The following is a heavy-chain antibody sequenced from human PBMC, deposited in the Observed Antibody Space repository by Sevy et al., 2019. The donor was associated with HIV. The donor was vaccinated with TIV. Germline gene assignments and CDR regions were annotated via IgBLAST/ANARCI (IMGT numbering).Heavy chain of an antibody. V-gene: IGHV3-11*01. D-gene: IGHD1-1*01. Sequence: GGSLRLSCAASEISFSDYYMSWIRQTPGKGLEWISYISSGGSIIYYADSVKGRFTISRDNAKNSLYLQMNSLRAEDTAVYYCTRVRYNYGSYYFDYWGQGTLFTVSS. CDR1: EISFSDYY. CDR2: ISSGGSII. J-gene: IGHJ4*02. CDR3: TRVRYNYGSYYFDY.